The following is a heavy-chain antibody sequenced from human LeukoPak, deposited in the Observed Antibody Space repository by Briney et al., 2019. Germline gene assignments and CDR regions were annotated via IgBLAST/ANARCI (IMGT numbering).Heavy chain of an antibody. J-gene: IGHJ4*02. CDR2: IKNDGGEE. CDR1: GFTFSRYW. CDR3: ARAIRGSAVDTGDR. V-gene: IGHV3-7*01. D-gene: IGHD3-10*01. Sequence: PGGSLRLSCAASGFTFSRYWMRWVRQAPGKGLEGVANIKNDGGEEYYVDSVKGRFTISRDNARNSLFLQMNSLTVEDTAVYYCARAIRGSAVDTGDRWGQGTLVTVSS.